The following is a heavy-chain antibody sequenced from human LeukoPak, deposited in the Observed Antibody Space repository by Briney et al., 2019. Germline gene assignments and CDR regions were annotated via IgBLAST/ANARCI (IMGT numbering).Heavy chain of an antibody. Sequence: SETLSLTCTVSGYSISSGYYWGWIRQPPGKGLEWIGSIYHSGSTYYDPSLKSRVTISVDTSKNQFSLKLSSVTAAHTAVYYCARTDSGSYRQPFDYWGQGTLVTVSS. J-gene: IGHJ4*02. CDR3: ARTDSGSYRQPFDY. CDR1: GYSISSGYY. CDR2: IYHSGST. V-gene: IGHV4-38-2*02. D-gene: IGHD1-26*01.